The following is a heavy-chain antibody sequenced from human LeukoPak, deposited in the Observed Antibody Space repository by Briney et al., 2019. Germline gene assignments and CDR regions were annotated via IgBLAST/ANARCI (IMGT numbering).Heavy chain of an antibody. V-gene: IGHV3-15*01. CDR3: TTDRGYCSGGSCYYGAFDY. Sequence: GGSLRLSCAASGLTFSNAWMSWVRQAPGKGLEWVGRIKSKTDGGTTDYAAPVKGRFTISRDDSKNTPYLQMNSLKTEDTAVYYCTTDRGYCSGGSCYYGAFDYWGQGTLVTVSS. CDR2: IKSKTDGGTT. D-gene: IGHD2-15*01. CDR1: GLTFSNAW. J-gene: IGHJ4*02.